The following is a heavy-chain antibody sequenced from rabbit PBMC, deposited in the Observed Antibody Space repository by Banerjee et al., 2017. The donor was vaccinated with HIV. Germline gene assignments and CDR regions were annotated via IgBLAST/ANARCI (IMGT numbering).Heavy chain of an antibody. Sequence: QEQLVESGGGLVQPEGSLTLTCTASGFSFSSTYWIYWVRQAPGKGLEWIGYINTGSGSTDYANWVNGRFTISLDNAQNTVFLQMTSLTAADTATYFCSRGYASSSGYLRYFGLWGQGTLVTV. CDR2: INTGSGST. J-gene: IGHJ4*01. V-gene: IGHV1S45*01. CDR1: GFSFSSTYW. D-gene: IGHD1-1*01. CDR3: SRGYASSSGYLRYFGL.